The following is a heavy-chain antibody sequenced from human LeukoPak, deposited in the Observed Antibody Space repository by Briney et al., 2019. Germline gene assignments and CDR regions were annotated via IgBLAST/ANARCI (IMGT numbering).Heavy chain of an antibody. CDR1: GFTFSSYS. CDR2: ISSSSSYI. V-gene: IGHV3-21*01. CDR3: ARVPAQGTYYYDSSGSNAGYFDY. D-gene: IGHD3-22*01. Sequence: GGSLRLSCAASGFTFSSYSMNWVRQAPGKGLEWVSSISSSSSYIYYADSVKGRFTISRDNAKNSLYLQMNSLRAEDTAVYYCARVPAQGTYYYDSSGSNAGYFDYWGQGTLVTVSS. J-gene: IGHJ4*02.